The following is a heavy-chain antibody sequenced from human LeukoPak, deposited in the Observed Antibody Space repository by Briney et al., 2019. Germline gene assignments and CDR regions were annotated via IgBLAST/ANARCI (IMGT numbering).Heavy chain of an antibody. D-gene: IGHD2-15*01. Sequence: GGSLRLSCAASGFTLSYNNMNWVRQAPGKGLEWVSSIRSTGDSTFYADFVKGRFTISRDNSKNTVYLLMNSLRTEDTAVYYCGRSRRINASLYYYMDVWGKGTTVTVSS. J-gene: IGHJ6*03. V-gene: IGHV3-23*01. CDR1: GFTLSYNN. CDR2: IRSTGDST. CDR3: GRSRRINASLYYYMDV.